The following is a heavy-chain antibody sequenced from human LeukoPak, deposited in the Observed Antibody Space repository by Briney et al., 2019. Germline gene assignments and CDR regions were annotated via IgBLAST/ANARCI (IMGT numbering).Heavy chain of an antibody. CDR1: GFTFSSYG. CDR3: AKAYSSSWYVEDAFDI. J-gene: IGHJ3*02. D-gene: IGHD6-13*01. V-gene: IGHV3-30*18. CDR2: ISNDGSNK. Sequence: GSLRLSCEASGFTFSSYGMHWVRQAPGKGLEWVAVISNDGSNKDYADSVKGRFTISRDKSKNTLYLQMNSLRAEDTAVYYCAKAYSSSWYVEDAFDIWGQGTMVTVSS.